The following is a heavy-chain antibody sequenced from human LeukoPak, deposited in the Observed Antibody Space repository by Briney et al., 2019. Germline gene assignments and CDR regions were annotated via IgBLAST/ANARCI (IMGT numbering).Heavy chain of an antibody. CDR1: GGSFSGYY. CDR3: ARGPYYYGSGSYDNWFDP. Sequence: SETLSLTCAVYGGSFSGYYWSWIRQPAGKGLEWIGRIYTSGSTNYNPSLKSRVTMSVDTSKNQFSLKLSSVTAADTAVYYCARGPYYYGSGSYDNWFDPWGQGTLVTVSS. D-gene: IGHD3-10*01. V-gene: IGHV4-59*10. J-gene: IGHJ5*02. CDR2: IYTSGST.